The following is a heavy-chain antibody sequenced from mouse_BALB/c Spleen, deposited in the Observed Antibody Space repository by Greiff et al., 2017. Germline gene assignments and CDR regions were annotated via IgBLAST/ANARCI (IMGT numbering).Heavy chain of an antibody. D-gene: IGHD2-4*01. CDR1: GFTFSSYA. J-gene: IGHJ3*01. CDR2: ISSGGSYT. CDR3: AMYDYDGFAD. V-gene: IGHV5-9-4*01. Sequence: EVMLVASGGGLVKPGGSLKLSCAASGFTFSSYAMSWVRQSPEKRLEWVAEISSGGSYTYYPDTVTGRFTISRDNAKNTLYLEMSSLRSEDTAMYYCAMYDYDGFADWGQGTLVTVSA.